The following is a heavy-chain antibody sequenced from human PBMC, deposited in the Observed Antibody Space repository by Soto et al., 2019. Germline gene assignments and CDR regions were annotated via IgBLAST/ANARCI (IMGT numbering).Heavy chain of an antibody. J-gene: IGHJ6*02. CDR1: GGSISSYY. CDR2: IYYSGST. Sequence: XETLSLTCTVSGGSISSYYWSWIRQPPGKGLEWIGYIYYSGSTNYNPSLKSRVTISVDTSKNQFSLKLSSVTAADTAVYYCARDRSYYDSSGYYFYGMDAWGQGTTVTVSS. V-gene: IGHV4-59*01. D-gene: IGHD3-22*01. CDR3: ARDRSYYDSSGYYFYGMDA.